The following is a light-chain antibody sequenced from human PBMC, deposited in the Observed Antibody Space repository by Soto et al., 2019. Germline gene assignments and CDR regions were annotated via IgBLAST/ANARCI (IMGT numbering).Light chain of an antibody. V-gene: IGKV1-9*01. Sequence: DIPLTQSPSFLSASVGDRVTITCRASQDISSHLAWYQQKPGKAPKLLIYAASTLQSGVPSGFGGSGSGTEFTLTITSLQPEDFATYYCQQVKTYPLTFGGGNKVEIK. J-gene: IGKJ4*01. CDR1: QDISSH. CDR2: AAS. CDR3: QQVKTYPLT.